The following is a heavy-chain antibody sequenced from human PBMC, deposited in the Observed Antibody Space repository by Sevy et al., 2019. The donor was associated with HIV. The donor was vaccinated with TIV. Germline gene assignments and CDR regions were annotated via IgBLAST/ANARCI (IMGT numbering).Heavy chain of an antibody. CDR1: GFSFSIYW. Sequence: GGSLRLSCAASGFSFSIYWMHWVRQVPGKGLVWVSRINSDGSSTTYADSVKGRFTFSRDNAKNTLFLQMNSLRVEDTAVYYSVREGVGGYSYDFDYWGQGTLVTVSS. D-gene: IGHD5-18*01. J-gene: IGHJ4*02. V-gene: IGHV3-74*03. CDR3: VREGVGGYSYDFDY. CDR2: INSDGSST.